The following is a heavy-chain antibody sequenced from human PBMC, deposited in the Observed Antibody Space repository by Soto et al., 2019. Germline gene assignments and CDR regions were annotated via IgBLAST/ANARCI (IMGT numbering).Heavy chain of an antibody. V-gene: IGHV3-33*03. CDR2: IWYDGSNK. Sequence: GGSLRRSCAASGFPFSSYGMHWVRQAPGKGLDWVGVIWYDGSNKDYAESVKGRFTISRDNSKNMLYLQMNSLRADDTAVYYCASSINWGQGTLVTVSS. CDR1: GFPFSSYG. J-gene: IGHJ4*02. CDR3: ASSIN.